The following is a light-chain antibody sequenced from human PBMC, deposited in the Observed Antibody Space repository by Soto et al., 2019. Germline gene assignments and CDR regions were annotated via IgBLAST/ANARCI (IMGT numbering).Light chain of an antibody. CDR3: MQGTQWPPT. CDR1: QRLVHSDGSTY. Sequence: DIVMTQSPLSLPVSPGQPASISCRSSQRLVHSDGSTYLNWFQQRPGQSPRRLIYKVSNRDSGVPDRFSGSGSGTDFTLKISRVEAEDVGVYYCMQGTQWPPTFGQGTKLEIK. V-gene: IGKV2-30*02. CDR2: KVS. J-gene: IGKJ2*01.